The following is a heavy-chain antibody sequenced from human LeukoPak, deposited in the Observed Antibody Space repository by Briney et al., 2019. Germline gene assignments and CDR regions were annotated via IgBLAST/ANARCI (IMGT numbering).Heavy chain of an antibody. D-gene: IGHD3-22*01. CDR1: GFSFSSYW. CDR2: ISSDGSGT. J-gene: IGHJ5*02. Sequence: GGSLRLSCAASGFSFSSYWMHWVRQAPGKGLVRVSRISSDGSGTTYAESVKGRFTISRDDAKNTLYLQMNSLRAEDTAVYYCARERLPHYFDSSGWFDPWGQGTLVTVSS. V-gene: IGHV3-74*01. CDR3: ARERLPHYFDSSGWFDP.